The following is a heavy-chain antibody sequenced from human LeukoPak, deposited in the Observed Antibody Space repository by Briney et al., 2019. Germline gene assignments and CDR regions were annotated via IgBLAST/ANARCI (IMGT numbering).Heavy chain of an antibody. D-gene: IGHD4-17*01. CDR1: GGSISSTTYY. J-gene: IGHJ4*02. CDR2: IYYSGST. Sequence: SETLSLTCTVSGGSISSTTYYWGCIRQPRGKGLEWIGSIYYSGSTYYNPSLKSRVTMSADTSKNQFSLNLSSVTAADTAVYYCARLYGDYYFDYWGQGTLVTVSS. CDR3: ARLYGDYYFDY. V-gene: IGHV4-39*01.